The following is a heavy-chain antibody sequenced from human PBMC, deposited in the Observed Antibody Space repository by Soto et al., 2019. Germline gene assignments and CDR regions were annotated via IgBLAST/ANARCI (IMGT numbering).Heavy chain of an antibody. J-gene: IGHJ4*02. V-gene: IGHV1-46*01. CDR1: GYTFTSYY. D-gene: IGHD5-18*01. Sequence: QVQLVQSGAEVKKPGASVKVSCKASGYTFTSYYMHWVRQAPGQGLEWMGIVKPSSGSTSYAQKFQGRVTMARDTYTSTVYMELSRLRAEDTAVYYCAREVERGYSYGYLEYWGQGTLVTVSS. CDR2: VKPSSGST. CDR3: AREVERGYSYGYLEY.